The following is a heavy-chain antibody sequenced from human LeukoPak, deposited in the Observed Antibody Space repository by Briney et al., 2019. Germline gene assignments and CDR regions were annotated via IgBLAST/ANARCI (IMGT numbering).Heavy chain of an antibody. CDR2: ISSSSSYI. J-gene: IGHJ4*02. CDR3: ARDLFAGTTPFGY. V-gene: IGHV3-21*01. Sequence: PGGSLRLSCAASGFTFSSYSMNWVRQAPGKGLEWVSSISSSSSYIYYADSVKGRFTISRDNAKNSLCLQMNSLRAEDTAVYHCARDLFAGTTPFGYWGQGTLVTVSS. D-gene: IGHD1-1*01. CDR1: GFTFSSYS.